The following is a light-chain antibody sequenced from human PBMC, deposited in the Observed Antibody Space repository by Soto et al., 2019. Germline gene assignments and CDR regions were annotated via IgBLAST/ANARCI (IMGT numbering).Light chain of an antibody. V-gene: IGKV1-12*01. Sequence: DIQMTQSPSFVSASVGDRVTITCRASQDISSWLTWYQQKPGKAPKLLIYDASSLQSGVPSRFSGGGSGTDFTLTISSLQPEDFATYYCQQSKGLPLTFGGGPKVDIK. J-gene: IGKJ4*01. CDR1: QDISSW. CDR3: QQSKGLPLT. CDR2: DAS.